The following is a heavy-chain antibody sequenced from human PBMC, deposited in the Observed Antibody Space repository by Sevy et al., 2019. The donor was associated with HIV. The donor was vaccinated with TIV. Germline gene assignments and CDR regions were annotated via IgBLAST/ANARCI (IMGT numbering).Heavy chain of an antibody. V-gene: IGHV1-46*01. CDR2: INPSGGST. CDR3: AREGVTGAHPQWFDP. J-gene: IGHJ5*02. D-gene: IGHD3-10*01. CDR1: GYTFTSYY. Sequence: ASVKVSCKASGYTFTSYYMHWVRQAPGQGLEWMGIINPSGGSTSYAQKFRGRVTMTRDTSTSTVYMELSSLRSEDTAVYYCAREGVTGAHPQWFDPWGQGTLVTVSS.